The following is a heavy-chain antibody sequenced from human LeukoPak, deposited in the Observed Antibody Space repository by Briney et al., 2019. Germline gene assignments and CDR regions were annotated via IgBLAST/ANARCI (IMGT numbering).Heavy chain of an antibody. D-gene: IGHD3-22*01. Sequence: SETLSLTCTVSGFSISSYYWSWIRQPPGKGLEWVGYIYTSGSTNYNPSLKSRVTISLDTSKNQFSLKLSSVTAADTAVYYCASHQDCYDSSGYYPPERWGQGTLVTVSS. J-gene: IGHJ4*02. V-gene: IGHV4-4*09. CDR3: ASHQDCYDSSGYYPPER. CDR1: GFSISSYY. CDR2: IYTSGST.